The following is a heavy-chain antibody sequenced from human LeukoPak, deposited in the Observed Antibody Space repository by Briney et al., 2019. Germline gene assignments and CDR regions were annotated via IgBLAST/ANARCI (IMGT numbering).Heavy chain of an antibody. Sequence: GGSLRLSCAASGFSFANSVISWIRQAPGKGPEWVSAISGSGDRTDYADSVRGRFTISRDNSKNTLYLQMNSLRVEDTAIYYCSIREPIGYWGQGSLVTVST. CDR2: ISGSGDRT. D-gene: IGHD6-13*01. CDR1: GFSFANSV. CDR3: SIREPIGY. J-gene: IGHJ4*02. V-gene: IGHV3-23*01.